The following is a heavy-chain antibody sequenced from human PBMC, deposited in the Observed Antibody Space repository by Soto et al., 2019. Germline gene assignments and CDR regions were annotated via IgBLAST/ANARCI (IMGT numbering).Heavy chain of an antibody. CDR2: IYYSGST. V-gene: IGHV4-59*01. CDR3: ARGPIAVAGIPIDY. J-gene: IGHJ4*02. D-gene: IGHD6-19*01. Sequence: SETLSLTCTVSGGSISSYYRSWIRQPPGKGLEWIGYIYYSGSTNYNPSLKSRVTISVDTSKNQFSLKLSSVTAADTAVYYCARGPIAVAGIPIDYWGQGTLVTVSS. CDR1: GGSISSYY.